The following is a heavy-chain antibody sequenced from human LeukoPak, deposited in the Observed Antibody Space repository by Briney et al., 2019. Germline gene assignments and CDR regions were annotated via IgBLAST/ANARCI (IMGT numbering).Heavy chain of an antibody. Sequence: GASVKVSCKASGYTFTSYDINWVRQATGQGLEWMGWMNPNSGNTGYAQKFQGRVTMTRNTSISTAYMELSSLRSEDTAVYYCARVPPPPGTAADYYYYMDVWGKGTTVTVSS. CDR2: MNPNSGNT. V-gene: IGHV1-8*01. J-gene: IGHJ6*03. CDR3: ARVPPPPGTAADYYYYMDV. D-gene: IGHD1-7*01. CDR1: GYTFTSYD.